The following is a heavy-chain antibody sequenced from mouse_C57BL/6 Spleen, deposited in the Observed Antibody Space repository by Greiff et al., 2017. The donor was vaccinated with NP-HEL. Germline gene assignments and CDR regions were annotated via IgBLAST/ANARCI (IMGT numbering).Heavy chain of an antibody. J-gene: IGHJ2*01. CDR1: GFTFSSYA. V-gene: IGHV5-4*03. D-gene: IGHD2-5*01. CDR3: ARGAYYSSYLYYFDY. CDR2: ISDGGSYT. Sequence: EVKLMEPGGGLVKPGGSLKLSCAASGFTFSSYAMSWVRQTPEKRLEWVATISDGGSYTYYPDNVKGRFTISRDNAKNNLYLQMSHLKSEDTAMYYCARGAYYSSYLYYFDYWGQGTTLTVSS.